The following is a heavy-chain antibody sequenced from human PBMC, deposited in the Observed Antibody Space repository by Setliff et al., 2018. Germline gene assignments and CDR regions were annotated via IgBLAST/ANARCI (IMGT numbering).Heavy chain of an antibody. CDR1: GGTFSSYA. J-gene: IGHJ6*02. Sequence: GASVKVSCKASGGTFSSYAISWVRQAPGQGLEWMGGIIPILGIANYAQKFQGRVTITADESTSTAYMELSSLRSEDTAVYYCATPTVVTPHYYGTDVWGQGTTVTVSS. CDR3: ATPTVVTPHYYGTDV. V-gene: IGHV1-69*10. D-gene: IGHD4-17*01. CDR2: IIPILGIA.